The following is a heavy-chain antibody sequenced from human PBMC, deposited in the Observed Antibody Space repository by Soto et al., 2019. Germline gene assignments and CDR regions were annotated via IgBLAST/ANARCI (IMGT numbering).Heavy chain of an antibody. Sequence: QVQLVQSGAEVKKPGSSVKVSCKAAGGTFSSYAISWVRQAPGQGLEWMGGIIPIFGTANYAQKFQGRVTITAGKSTSTAYMELSSLRSEDTAVYYCANPIAAGVEYYYGMDVWGQGTTVTVSS. V-gene: IGHV1-69*06. D-gene: IGHD6-13*01. CDR2: IIPIFGTA. CDR3: ANPIAAGVEYYYGMDV. J-gene: IGHJ6*02. CDR1: GGTFSSYA.